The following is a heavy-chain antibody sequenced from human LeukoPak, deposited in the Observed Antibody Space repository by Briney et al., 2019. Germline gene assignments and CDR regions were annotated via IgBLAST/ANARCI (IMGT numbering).Heavy chain of an antibody. CDR1: GGSISSYY. V-gene: IGHV4-59*01. Sequence: KASETLSLTCTVSGGSISSYYWSWIRQPPGKGLEWIGYIYYSGSTNYNPSLKSRVTISVDTSKNQFSLKLSSVTAADTAVYYCARVDDYGDKQRVDPWGQGTLVTVSS. CDR3: ARVDDYGDKQRVDP. J-gene: IGHJ5*02. D-gene: IGHD4-23*01. CDR2: IYYSGST.